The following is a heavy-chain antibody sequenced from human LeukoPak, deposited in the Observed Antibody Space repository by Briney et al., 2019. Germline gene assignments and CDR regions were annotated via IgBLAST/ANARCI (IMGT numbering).Heavy chain of an antibody. CDR2: IYYSGST. D-gene: IGHD3-22*01. CDR1: GGSISSYY. J-gene: IGHJ5*02. V-gene: IGHV4-59*01. Sequence: SETLSLTCTVSGGSISSYYWSWIRQPPGKGLEWIGCIYYSGSTNYNPSLKSRVTISVDTSKNQFSLKLSSVTAADTAVYYCARDASYYDRSGAGNWFDPWGQGTLVTVSS. CDR3: ARDASYYDRSGAGNWFDP.